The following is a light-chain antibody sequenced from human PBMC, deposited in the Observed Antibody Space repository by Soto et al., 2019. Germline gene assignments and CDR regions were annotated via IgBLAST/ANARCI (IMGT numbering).Light chain of an antibody. CDR3: CSYATSSTLDVV. V-gene: IGLV2-14*01. Sequence: QSALTQPASVSGSPGQSITISCTGTSSDFGGYTYVSWYQQHPGKAPKLIIYDVSNRPSGVSYRFSGSESGTTASLSIAGPQAEDEAEYDCCSYATSSTLDVVFGGGTKLTVL. J-gene: IGLJ2*01. CDR1: SSDFGGYTY. CDR2: DVS.